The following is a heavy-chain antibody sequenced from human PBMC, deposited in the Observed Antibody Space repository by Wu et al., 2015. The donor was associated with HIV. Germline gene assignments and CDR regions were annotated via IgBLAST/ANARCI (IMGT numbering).Heavy chain of an antibody. D-gene: IGHD4-23*01. CDR3: ARIRWGLGYYYYRMDV. V-gene: IGHV1-8*01. Sequence: QVQLVQSGAEVAKPGASVRVSCKASGYTLSTYDLNWVRHATGQGLEWIGRMNPTSGNRAYSQRFLGRVSMTTNNSINTAYLELSGLTSDDTAVFYXARIRWGLGYYYYRMDVWGPRDHGHRLL. CDR2: MNPTSGNR. J-gene: IGHJ6*01. CDR1: GYTLSTYD.